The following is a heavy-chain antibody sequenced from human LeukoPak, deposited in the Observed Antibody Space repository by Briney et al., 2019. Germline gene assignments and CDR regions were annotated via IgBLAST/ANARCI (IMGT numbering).Heavy chain of an antibody. Sequence: PGRSLRLSCAASGFTFDDYAMHWVRQAPGKGLEWVSGISWNSGSIGYADSVKGRFTISRDNAKNSLYLQMNSLRAEDTALYYCAKGRGSGKSYYYYYGMDVWGQGTTVTVSS. D-gene: IGHD3-10*01. CDR3: AKGRGSGKSYYYYYGMDV. V-gene: IGHV3-9*01. CDR2: ISWNSGSI. J-gene: IGHJ6*02. CDR1: GFTFDDYA.